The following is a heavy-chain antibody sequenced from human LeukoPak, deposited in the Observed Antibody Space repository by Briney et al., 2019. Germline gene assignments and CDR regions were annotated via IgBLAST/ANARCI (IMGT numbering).Heavy chain of an antibody. CDR1: GGTFSSYA. V-gene: IGHV1-69*04. CDR3: ARDTDVDTAMVTSQDY. D-gene: IGHD5-18*01. Sequence: ASVKVSCKASGGTFSSYAISWVRQAPGQGLEWMGRTIPILGIANYAQKFQGRVTITADKSTSTAYMELSSLRSEDTAVYYCARDTDVDTAMVTSQDYWGQGTLVTVSS. CDR2: TIPILGIA. J-gene: IGHJ4*02.